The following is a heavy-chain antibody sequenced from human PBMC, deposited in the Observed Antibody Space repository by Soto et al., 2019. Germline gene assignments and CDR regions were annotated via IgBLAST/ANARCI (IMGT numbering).Heavy chain of an antibody. CDR3: ARESDCSSTSCLDY. V-gene: IGHV3-48*01. Sequence: GGSLRLSCAASGFTFSSYSMNWVRQAPGKGLEWVSYISSSSSTIYYADSVKGRFTISRDNAKNSLYLQMNSLRAEDTAVYYCARESDCSSTSCLDYWGQGTLVTVSS. CDR2: ISSSSSTI. D-gene: IGHD2-2*01. CDR1: GFTFSSYS. J-gene: IGHJ4*02.